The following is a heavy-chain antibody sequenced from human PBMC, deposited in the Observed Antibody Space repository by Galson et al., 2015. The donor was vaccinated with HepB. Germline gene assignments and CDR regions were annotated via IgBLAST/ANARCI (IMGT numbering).Heavy chain of an antibody. Sequence: QSGAEVKKPGESLKISCKGSGYSFTSYWIGWVRQMPGKGLEWMGITYPGDSDTRYSPSFQGQVTISADKSISTAYLQWSSLKASDTAMYYCARHVHQQLVPRGSPAHWYFDLWGRGTLVTVSS. J-gene: IGHJ2*01. CDR1: GYSFTSYW. CDR2: TYPGDSDT. D-gene: IGHD6-13*01. V-gene: IGHV5-51*01. CDR3: ARHVHQQLVPRGSPAHWYFDL.